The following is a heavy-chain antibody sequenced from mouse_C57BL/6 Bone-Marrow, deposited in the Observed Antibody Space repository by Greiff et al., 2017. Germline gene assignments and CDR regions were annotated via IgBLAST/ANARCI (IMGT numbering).Heavy chain of an antibody. CDR1: GFNIKDDY. J-gene: IGHJ3*01. V-gene: IGHV14-4*01. CDR3: TRDYYGTRFAY. CDR2: IDPENGDT. Sequence: DVHLVESGAELVRPGASVKLSCTASGFNIKDDYMHWVKQRPEQGLEWIGWIDPENGDTEYASKFQGKATITADTSSNTAYLQLSSLTSEDTAVYYCTRDYYGTRFAYWGQGTLVTVSA. D-gene: IGHD1-1*01.